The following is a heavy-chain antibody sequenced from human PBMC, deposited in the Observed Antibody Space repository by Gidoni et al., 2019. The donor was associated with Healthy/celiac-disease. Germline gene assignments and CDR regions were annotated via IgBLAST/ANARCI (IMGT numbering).Heavy chain of an antibody. D-gene: IGHD2-8*01. Sequence: QVQLQESGPGLVQPSETLSLTCAVSGYSISRGYYWGWIRQPPGKGLEWIGSIYHSGSTYYNPSLKSRVTISVDTSKNQFSLKLSSVTAADTAVYYCARQVPKLMPLRNWFDPWGQGTLVTVSS. CDR2: IYHSGST. CDR1: GYSISRGYY. V-gene: IGHV4-38-2*01. CDR3: ARQVPKLMPLRNWFDP. J-gene: IGHJ5*02.